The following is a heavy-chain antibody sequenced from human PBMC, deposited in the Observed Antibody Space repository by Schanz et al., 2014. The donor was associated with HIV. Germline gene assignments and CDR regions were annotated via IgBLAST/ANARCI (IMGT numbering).Heavy chain of an antibody. V-gene: IGHV3-30*03. J-gene: IGHJ4*02. CDR1: GFTFSDHG. D-gene: IGHD4-17*01. CDR2: ISYDGNNQ. Sequence: QLQLVESGGGVVRPGTSLRLSCAASGFTFSDHGMHWVRQAPGKGLEWVAAISYDGNNQFYADSVKGRFTISRDNARNTLYLQMNSLRSEDTALYYCARGGTTDYLDNWGQGTLVTVSS. CDR3: ARGGTTDYLDN.